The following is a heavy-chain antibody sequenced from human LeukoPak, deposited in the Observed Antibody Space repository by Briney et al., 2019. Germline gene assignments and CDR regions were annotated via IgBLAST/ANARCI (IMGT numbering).Heavy chain of an antibody. V-gene: IGHV3-21*01. CDR1: GFTFSSYS. Sequence: GGSLRLSCAASGFTFSSYSMNWVRQAPGKGLEWVSSISSSSSYIYYADSVKGRFTISRDNAKNSLYLQMNSLRAEDTAVYYCAREGASCGGDCFYDAFDIWGQGTMVTVSS. CDR2: ISSSSSYI. D-gene: IGHD2-21*02. CDR3: AREGASCGGDCFYDAFDI. J-gene: IGHJ3*02.